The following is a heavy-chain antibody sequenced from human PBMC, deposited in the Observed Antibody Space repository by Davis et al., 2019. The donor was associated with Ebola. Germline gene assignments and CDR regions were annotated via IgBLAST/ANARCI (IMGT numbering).Heavy chain of an antibody. CDR1: GFTVSSNY. CDR2: IYSGGST. D-gene: IGHD1-26*01. CDR3: VKGIVGTAKVY. V-gene: IGHV3-53*05. Sequence: GESLKISCAASGFTVSSNYMSWVRQAPGKGLEWVSVIYSGGSTYYADSVKGRFTISRDNSKNILYLQMSSLRAEDTAVYYCVKGIVGTAKVYWGQGTLVTVSS. J-gene: IGHJ4*02.